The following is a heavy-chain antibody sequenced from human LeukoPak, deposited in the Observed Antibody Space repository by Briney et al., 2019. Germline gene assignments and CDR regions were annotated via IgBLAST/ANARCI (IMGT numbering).Heavy chain of an antibody. Sequence: GGSLRLSCAASGFTFSSYAMHWVRQAPGKGLEWVAVISYDGSNKYYADSVKGRFTISRDNSKNTVYLQMRNLRVEHTAVYYCAKVVAGNIDYYFDYWGQGILVAVSS. CDR3: AKVVAGNIDYYFDY. CDR1: GFTFSSYA. D-gene: IGHD2/OR15-2a*01. J-gene: IGHJ4*02. V-gene: IGHV3-30-3*01. CDR2: ISYDGSNK.